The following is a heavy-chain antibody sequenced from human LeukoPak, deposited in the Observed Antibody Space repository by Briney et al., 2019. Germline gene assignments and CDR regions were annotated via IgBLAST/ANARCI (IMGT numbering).Heavy chain of an antibody. Sequence: GGSLRLSCAASGFTFSSYAMHWVRQAPGKGLEWVAVISYDGSNKYYADSVKGRFTISRDNSKNTVYLQMRNLRVEHTAVYYCAKVVAGNIDYYFDYWGQGILVAVSS. CDR3: AKVVAGNIDYYFDY. CDR1: GFTFSSYA. D-gene: IGHD2/OR15-2a*01. J-gene: IGHJ4*02. V-gene: IGHV3-30-3*01. CDR2: ISYDGSNK.